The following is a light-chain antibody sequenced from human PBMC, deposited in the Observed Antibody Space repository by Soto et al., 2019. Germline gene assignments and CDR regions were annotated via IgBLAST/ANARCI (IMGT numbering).Light chain of an antibody. Sequence: DIQMTQPPSTLSASVGGRVTITCRASQSISSWLAWYQQKPGKAPKLLIYKASSLESGVPSRFSGSGSGTEFTLTISSLEPEDSAVYYCQQRNVWPPVTFGQGTRLEIK. J-gene: IGKJ5*01. CDR2: KAS. V-gene: IGKV1-5*03. CDR3: QQRNVWPPVT. CDR1: QSISSW.